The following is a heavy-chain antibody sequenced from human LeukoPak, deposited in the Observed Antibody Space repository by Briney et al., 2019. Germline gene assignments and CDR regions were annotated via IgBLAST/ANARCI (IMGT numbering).Heavy chain of an antibody. CDR2: LSFDGAHK. J-gene: IGHJ4*02. Sequence: ERSLRLSCAASGFTFRHYAVHWVRQAPGRGLEWVAVLSFDGAHKYYAESVKGRFTIFRDNSNNTLFLQMDSLRIEDTALYYCVRARAGGLDYWGQGTLVTVSS. V-gene: IGHV3-30*04. CDR1: GFTFRHYA. CDR3: VRARAGGLDY. D-gene: IGHD3-16*01.